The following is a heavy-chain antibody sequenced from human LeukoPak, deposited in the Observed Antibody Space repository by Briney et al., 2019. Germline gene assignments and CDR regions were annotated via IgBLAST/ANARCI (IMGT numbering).Heavy chain of an antibody. CDR2: ISWNSGSI. Sequence: PGRSLRLSCAASGFTFDDYAMHWVRQAPGKGLEWVSGISWNSGSIGYADSVKGRFTISRDNAKNSLYLQMNSLRVEDTAVYYCARSGVGVKDYWGQGTLVTVSS. J-gene: IGHJ4*02. V-gene: IGHV3-9*01. CDR3: ARSGVGVKDY. CDR1: GFTFDDYA. D-gene: IGHD1-26*01.